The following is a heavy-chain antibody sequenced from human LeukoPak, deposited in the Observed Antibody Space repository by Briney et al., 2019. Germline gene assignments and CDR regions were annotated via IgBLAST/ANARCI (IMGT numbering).Heavy chain of an antibody. J-gene: IGHJ5*02. CDR3: AREGYSSSSNWFDP. D-gene: IGHD6-6*01. CDR1: GYTFTGYD. V-gene: IGHV1-2*02. Sequence: GASVNVSCKASGYTFTGYDKHWMRQPPRQGLEWMGWINPNSGGTNYAQKFQGRVTMTRDTSISTAYMELSRLRSDDTAVYYCAREGYSSSSNWFDPWGQGTLVTVSS. CDR2: INPNSGGT.